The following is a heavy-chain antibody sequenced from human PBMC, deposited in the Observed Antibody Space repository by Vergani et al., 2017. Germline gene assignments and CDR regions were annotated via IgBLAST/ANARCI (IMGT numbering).Heavy chain of an antibody. CDR2: IYNRGST. D-gene: IGHD3-16*01. Sequence: QVQLQESGPGLVKPSETLSLTCTGSGGPISSYYWSLIRLPAGKGLEWIGRIYNRGSTNYNPSLKSRDNMSVDTIKNQFSLELSSVTAADTAVYYCARVIWGGDYYMDVWGKGTTVTVSS. J-gene: IGHJ6*03. V-gene: IGHV4-4*07. CDR1: GGPISSYY. CDR3: ARVIWGGDYYMDV.